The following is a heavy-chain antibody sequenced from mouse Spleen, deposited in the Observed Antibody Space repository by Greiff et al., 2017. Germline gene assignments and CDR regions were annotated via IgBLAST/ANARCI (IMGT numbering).Heavy chain of an antibody. CDR1: GYSITSGSD. CDR2: ISYSGIT. Sequence: EVQLQQSGPDMVKPSQSLSLTCTVTGYSITSGSDWHWIRQFPGKKLEWMGSISYSGITKYNPSLTSRISITHDTSKNHLFLKLNSVTTEDTATYYCASNGYWGQGTSVTVSS. J-gene: IGHJ4*01. V-gene: IGHV3-1*01. CDR3: ASNGY.